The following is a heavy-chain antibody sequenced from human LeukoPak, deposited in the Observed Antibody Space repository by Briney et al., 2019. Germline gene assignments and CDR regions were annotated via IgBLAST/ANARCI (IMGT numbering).Heavy chain of an antibody. D-gene: IGHD5-18*01. V-gene: IGHV4-59*01. CDR3: ARKTHTARMNAFDI. Sequence: PSETLSLTCTVSGGSISSYYWSWIRQPPGKGLEWIGYIYYGGSTNYNPSLKSRVTISVDTSKNQFSLKLSSVTAADTAVYYCARKTHTARMNAFDIWGQGTMVTVSS. CDR2: IYYGGST. CDR1: GGSISSYY. J-gene: IGHJ3*02.